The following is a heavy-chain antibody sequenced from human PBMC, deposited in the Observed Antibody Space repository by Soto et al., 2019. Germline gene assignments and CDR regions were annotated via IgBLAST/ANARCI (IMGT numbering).Heavy chain of an antibody. J-gene: IGHJ4*02. CDR3: ARGRYGDY. Sequence: QVHLVQSGAEVKKPGASVKVSCKGSGYGFTTYGITWVRQAPVQGLEWMAWISAHNGNTDYAQNLQGRVTVTRDTSTSTAYMELRSLRSDDTAVYYCARGRYGDYWGQGALVTVSS. CDR2: ISAHNGNT. V-gene: IGHV1-18*01. D-gene: IGHD1-1*01. CDR1: GYGFTTYG.